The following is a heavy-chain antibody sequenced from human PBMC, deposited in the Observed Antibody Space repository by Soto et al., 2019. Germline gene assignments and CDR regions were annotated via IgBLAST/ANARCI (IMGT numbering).Heavy chain of an antibody. CDR1: GGSINSGGYY. CDR3: ERVGCGDDCYGYYYYGMEI. V-gene: IGHV4-31*03. CDR2: IYYSGSI. J-gene: IGHJ6*02. D-gene: IGHD2-21*02. Sequence: TLSLTCTVSGGSINSGGYYWSWIRQRPGKGLEWIAYIYYSGSIYYNPSLKSRVSISLDTSSDQFSLKLSSVTAADKAMYYCERVGCGDDCYGYYYYGMEIWGQWTTV.